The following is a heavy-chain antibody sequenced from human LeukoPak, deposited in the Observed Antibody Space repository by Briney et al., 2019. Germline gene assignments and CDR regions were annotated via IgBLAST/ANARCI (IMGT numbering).Heavy chain of an antibody. D-gene: IGHD5-24*01. V-gene: IGHV4-59*01. CDR2: IYYSGTT. CDR1: GGSISSYY. J-gene: IGHJ4*02. Sequence: KPSETLSHTCTVSGGSISSYYWSWIRQPPGKGLEWIGYIYYSGTTNYNPSLKSRVTISVDTSKNQFSLKLGSVTAADTAVYYCARDQSDGYFDYWGQGTLVTVSS. CDR3: ARDQSDGYFDY.